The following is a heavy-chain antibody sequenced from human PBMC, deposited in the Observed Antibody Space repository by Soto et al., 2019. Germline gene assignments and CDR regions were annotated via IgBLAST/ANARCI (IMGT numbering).Heavy chain of an antibody. CDR2: IKSKTDGATT. D-gene: IGHD1-26*01. CDR1: GFTFSNAW. CDR3: TTIIPKGKWELGT. V-gene: IGHV3-15*05. J-gene: IGHJ5*02. Sequence: PGGSLRLSCAASGFTFSNAWMSWFRQAPGKGLEWIGRIKSKTDGATTDYAGPVKGRFTISRDDSKKTLFVQMNGLKTEDTAVYYCTTIIPKGKWELGTWRQGTLVTVSS.